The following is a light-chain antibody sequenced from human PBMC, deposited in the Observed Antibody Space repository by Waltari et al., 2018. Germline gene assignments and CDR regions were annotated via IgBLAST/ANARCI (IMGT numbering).Light chain of an antibody. CDR2: GAS. CDR1: QSVSRT. Sequence: DIVLTQSPVSLTSSPGEGVALSCRASQSVSRTLAWYQQKPGQAPRLLIFGASNRATGIPGRFSGSGSGTDFSLTISRLEPEDFAVYYCQHYVSLPATFGQGTKVEIK. V-gene: IGKV3-20*01. J-gene: IGKJ1*01. CDR3: QHYVSLPAT.